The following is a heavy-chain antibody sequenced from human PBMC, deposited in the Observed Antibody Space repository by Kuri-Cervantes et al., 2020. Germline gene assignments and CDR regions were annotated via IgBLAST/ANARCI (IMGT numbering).Heavy chain of an antibody. D-gene: IGHD6-19*01. V-gene: IGHV4-39*01. CDR2: IYYSGST. CDR1: GGSISSSNYY. J-gene: IGHJ4*02. Sequence: SETLSLTCTVSGGSISSSNYYWGWIRQPPGKGLEWIGSIYYSGSTYYNPSLKSRVTISVDTSKNQFSLKLSSVTAADTAVYYCARQDSSGWYLLGYWGQGTLVTVSS. CDR3: ARQDSSGWYLLGY.